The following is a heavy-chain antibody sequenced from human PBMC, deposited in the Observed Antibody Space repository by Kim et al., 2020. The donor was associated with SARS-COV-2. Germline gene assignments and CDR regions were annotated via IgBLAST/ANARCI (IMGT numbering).Heavy chain of an antibody. V-gene: IGHV3-49*04. D-gene: IGHD3-3*01. J-gene: IGHJ4*02. CDR1: GFTFGDYD. Sequence: GGSLRLSCTASGFTFGDYDMSWVRQAPGKGLEWVGFIRSKAYGGTTEYAASVKGRFTISRDDSKSIAYLQMNSLKTEDTAVYYCTRDDFWSGYYDYWGQGTLVTVSS. CDR2: IRSKAYGGTT. CDR3: TRDDFWSGYYDY.